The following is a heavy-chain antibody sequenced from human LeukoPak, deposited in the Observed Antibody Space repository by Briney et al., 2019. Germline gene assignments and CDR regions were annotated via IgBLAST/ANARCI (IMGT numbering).Heavy chain of an antibody. V-gene: IGHV3-33*06. J-gene: IGHJ5*02. Sequence: GGSLRLSCAASGFTFSSYGMHWVRQAPGKRLEWVAVIWYDGSNKYYADSVKGRFTISRDNSKNTLYLQMNSLRAEDTAVYYCAKGGYCSGGSCYRDWFDPWGQGTLVTVSS. CDR2: IWYDGSNK. CDR3: AKGGYCSGGSCYRDWFDP. CDR1: GFTFSSYG. D-gene: IGHD2-15*01.